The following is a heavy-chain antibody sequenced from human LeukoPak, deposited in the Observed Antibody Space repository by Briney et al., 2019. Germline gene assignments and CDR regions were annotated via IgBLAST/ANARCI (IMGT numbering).Heavy chain of an antibody. CDR1: GGSISSYY. CDR2: IYYSGST. J-gene: IGHJ3*02. V-gene: IGHV4-59*01. CDR3: ARENRVEMATTQNYDAFDI. D-gene: IGHD5-24*01. Sequence: SETLSLTCTVSGGSISSYYWSWIRQPPGKGLEWIGYIYYSGSTNYNPSLKSRVTISVDTSKNQFSLKLSSVTAADTAVYYCARENRVEMATTQNYDAFDIWGQGTMVTVSS.